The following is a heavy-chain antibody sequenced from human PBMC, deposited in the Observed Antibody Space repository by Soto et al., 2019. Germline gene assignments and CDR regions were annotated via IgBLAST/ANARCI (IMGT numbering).Heavy chain of an antibody. CDR3: AARAYSSGWYYYYGMDV. CDR1: GFTFTSSA. Sequence: VKVSCKASGFTFTSSAVQWVRQARGQRLEWIGWIVVGSGNTNYAQKFQERVTITRDMSTSTAYMELSSLRSEDTAVYYCAARAYSSGWYYYYGMDVWGQGTTVTVSS. V-gene: IGHV1-58*01. D-gene: IGHD6-19*01. CDR2: IVVGSGNT. J-gene: IGHJ6*02.